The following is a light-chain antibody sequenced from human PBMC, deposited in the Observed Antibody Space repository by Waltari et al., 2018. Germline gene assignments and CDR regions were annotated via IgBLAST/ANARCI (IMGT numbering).Light chain of an antibody. CDR1: ALPKKY. V-gene: IGLV3-10*01. J-gene: IGLJ2*01. Sequence: SYELTQPPSVSVSPGQAARITCSGDALPKKYAYWYQQKSGQAPVLVIYEDSKRPYGIPERFSGSSSGTTATLTLSGAQVEDEGDYYCYSTDSSGTQRVFGGGTKLTVL. CDR2: EDS. CDR3: YSTDSSGTQRV.